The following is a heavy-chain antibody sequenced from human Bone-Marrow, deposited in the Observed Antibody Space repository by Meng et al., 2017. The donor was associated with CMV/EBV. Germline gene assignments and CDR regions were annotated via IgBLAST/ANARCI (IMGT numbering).Heavy chain of an antibody. V-gene: IGHV4-39*07. CDR2: IYYSGST. D-gene: IGHD2-2*01. CDR3: AAHIVVVPAADYYYYGMDV. Sequence: SETLSLTCTVSGGPISSSSYYWGWLRQPPGKGLEWIGSIYYSGSTYYTPSLKSRVTMSVDTSKNQFSLKLSSVTATDTAVYYSAAHIVVVPAADYYYYGMDVWGQGTTVTVSS. CDR1: GGPISSSSYY. J-gene: IGHJ6*02.